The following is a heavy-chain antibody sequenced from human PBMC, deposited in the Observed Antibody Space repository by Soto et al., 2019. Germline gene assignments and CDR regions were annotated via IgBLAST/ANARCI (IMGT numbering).Heavy chain of an antibody. J-gene: IGHJ6*02. V-gene: IGHV3-23*01. CDR3: ANFLSTKVTYYSYYGMDV. CDR1: GFTFSSYA. Sequence: EVQLLESGGGLVQPGGSLRLSCAASGFTFSSYAMSWFRQAPGKGLEWVSAISGSGGSTYYADSVKGRFTISREHSKNTLNLQMNSLRAADTAVYYCANFLSTKVTYYSYYGMDVWGQGTTVTVSS. CDR2: ISGSGGST. D-gene: IGHD4-4*01.